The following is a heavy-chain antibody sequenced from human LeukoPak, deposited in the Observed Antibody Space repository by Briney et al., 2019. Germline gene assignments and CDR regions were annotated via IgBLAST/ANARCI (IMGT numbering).Heavy chain of an antibody. D-gene: IGHD5/OR15-5a*01. CDR1: GYTFTGYY. CDR2: MNPNSGNT. J-gene: IGHJ6*04. V-gene: IGHV1-8*02. Sequence: ASVKVSCKASGYTFTGYYMHWVRQAPGQGLEWMGWMNPNSGNTGYAQKFQGRVTMTRNTSISTAYMELSSLRSEDTAVYYCARGRVGVWGKGTTVTVSS. CDR3: ARGRVGV.